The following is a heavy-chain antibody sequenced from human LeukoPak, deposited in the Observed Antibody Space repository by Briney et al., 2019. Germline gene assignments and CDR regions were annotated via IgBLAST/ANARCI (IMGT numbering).Heavy chain of an antibody. V-gene: IGHV3-23*01. J-gene: IGHJ5*02. D-gene: IGHD4-17*01. CDR2: ISGNGVTT. CDR1: GFTFINYA. Sequence: PGGSLRLSCAASGFTFINYAMTWVRQAPGKGLEWVSGISGNGVTTYYADSVRGRFTISRDNSRNTLYLQMNSLRAEDTAVYYCAIKSPSTETSPPWGQGTLVTASS. CDR3: AIKSPSTETSPP.